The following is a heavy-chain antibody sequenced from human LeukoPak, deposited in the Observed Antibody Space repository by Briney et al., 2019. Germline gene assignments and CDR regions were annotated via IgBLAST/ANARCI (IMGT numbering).Heavy chain of an antibody. CDR2: ITGSGGGT. J-gene: IGHJ4*02. V-gene: IGHV3-23*01. CDR1: GFTFSSYA. D-gene: IGHD3-22*01. CDR3: AKGAIIVAQTYDY. Sequence: GGSLRLSCAASGFTFSSYAMTWVRQAPGKGLEWVSTITGSGGGTYYADSVQGRFTISRDNSKNTLYLQMNSLRAEDTAVYYCAKGAIIVAQTYDYWGQGTLVTVSS.